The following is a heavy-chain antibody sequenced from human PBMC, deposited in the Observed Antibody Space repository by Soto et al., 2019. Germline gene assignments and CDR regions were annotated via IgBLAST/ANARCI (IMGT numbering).Heavy chain of an antibody. Sequence: EVQLVESGGGLVQPGGSLRLSCAAPGFTFSSNWMHWVRQAPGKGLVWVSRINTVGSGTTYADSVKGRFTISRDNAKNTLYLQMNSLRAEDTAVYYCARGRIAVAGTGYYFDYWGQGTLVTVSS. D-gene: IGHD6-19*01. V-gene: IGHV3-74*01. CDR1: GFTFSSNW. CDR2: INTVGSGT. CDR3: ARGRIAVAGTGYYFDY. J-gene: IGHJ4*02.